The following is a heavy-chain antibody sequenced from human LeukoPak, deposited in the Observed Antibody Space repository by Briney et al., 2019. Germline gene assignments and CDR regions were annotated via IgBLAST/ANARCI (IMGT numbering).Heavy chain of an antibody. CDR3: ARNYCSGGSCYLGDAFDI. CDR1: GGSISSGDYY. CDR2: IYYSGST. Sequence: SETLSLTCSVSGGSISSGDYYWSWIRQPPGKGLEWIGYIYYSGSTYYNPSLKSRVTISVDTSKNQFSLKLSSVTAADTGAYYGARNYCSGGSCYLGDAFDICGQGTMVTVSS. D-gene: IGHD2-15*01. J-gene: IGHJ3*02. V-gene: IGHV4-30-4*08.